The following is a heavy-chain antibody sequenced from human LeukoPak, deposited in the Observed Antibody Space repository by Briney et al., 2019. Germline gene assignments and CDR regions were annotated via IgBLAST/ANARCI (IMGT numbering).Heavy chain of an antibody. J-gene: IGHJ5*02. Sequence: SQTLSLTCTVSGGSISSGDYYWSWIRQPPGKGLERIGYIYYSGSTYYNPSLKSRVTISVDTSKNQFSLKLSSVTAADTAVYYCARSNPVGATGWFDPWGQGTLVTVSS. CDR2: IYYSGST. CDR1: GGSISSGDYY. V-gene: IGHV4-30-4*08. D-gene: IGHD1-26*01. CDR3: ARSNPVGATGWFDP.